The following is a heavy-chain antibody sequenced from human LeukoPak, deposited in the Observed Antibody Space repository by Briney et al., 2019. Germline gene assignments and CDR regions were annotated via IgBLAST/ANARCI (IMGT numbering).Heavy chain of an antibody. CDR1: GGTFSSYT. CDR2: IIPILGIA. Sequence: TSVKVSCKASGGTFSSYTISWVRQAPGQGLEWMGRIIPILGIANYAQKFQGRVTITADKSTSTVYMELSSLRSEDTAVYYCARFLEWTHAFDIWGQGTMVTVSS. J-gene: IGHJ3*02. D-gene: IGHD3-3*01. CDR3: ARFLEWTHAFDI. V-gene: IGHV1-69*02.